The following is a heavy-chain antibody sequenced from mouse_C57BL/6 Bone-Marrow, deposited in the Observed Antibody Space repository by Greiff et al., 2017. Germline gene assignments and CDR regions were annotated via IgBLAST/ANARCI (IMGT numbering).Heavy chain of an antibody. J-gene: IGHJ3*01. V-gene: IGHV1-66*01. CDR2: IYPGSGNT. Sequence: QVQLQQSGPELVKPGASVKISCKASGYSFTSYYIHWVKQRPGQGLEWIGWIYPGSGNTKYNEKFKGKATLTADTSSSTAYMQLSSLTSEDSAVYYCARSAYYGNPDWFAYWGQGTLVTVSA. D-gene: IGHD2-10*01. CDR1: GYSFTSYY. CDR3: ARSAYYGNPDWFAY.